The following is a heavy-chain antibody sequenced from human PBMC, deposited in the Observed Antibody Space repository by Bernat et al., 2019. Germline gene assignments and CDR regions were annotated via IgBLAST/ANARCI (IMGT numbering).Heavy chain of an antibody. Sequence: QVQLVESGGGVVQPGRSLRLSCAASGFTFSSYGMHWVRQAPGKGLEWAAVISYDGSNKYYADSVKGRFTISRDNSKNTLYLQMNSLRAEDTAVYYCAKDQSRSVVVPAAVMDVWGQGTTVTVSS. V-gene: IGHV3-30*18. CDR3: AKDQSRSVVVPAAVMDV. CDR1: GFTFSSYG. D-gene: IGHD2-2*01. J-gene: IGHJ6*02. CDR2: ISYDGSNK.